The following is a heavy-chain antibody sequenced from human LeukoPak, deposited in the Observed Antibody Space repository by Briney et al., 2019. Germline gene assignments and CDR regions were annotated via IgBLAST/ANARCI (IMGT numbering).Heavy chain of an antibody. J-gene: IGHJ4*02. CDR3: ARGVARTYYSDNY. V-gene: IGHV4-34*01. D-gene: IGHD3-22*01. Sequence: PSETLSLTCAVYGESFSGYYWSWIRQPPGKGLEWIGEINHSGSTNYDPSLKSRVTISVDTSKNQFSLKLSSVTAADTAVYYCARGVARTYYSDNYWGQGTLVTVSS. CDR2: INHSGST. CDR1: GESFSGYY.